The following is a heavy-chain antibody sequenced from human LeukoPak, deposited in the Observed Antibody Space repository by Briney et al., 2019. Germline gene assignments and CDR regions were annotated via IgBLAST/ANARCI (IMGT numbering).Heavy chain of an antibody. J-gene: IGHJ4*02. CDR3: AKGGNNAPLDY. Sequence: PGGSLRLSCAASGFTFSTYPMTWVRQAQGKGLEWISTITSGGSTYYADSVKGRFTISRDNSKNTLSLQMNSLRIDDTAIYYCAKGGNNAPLDYWGQGTLVTVSS. CDR1: GFTFSTYP. V-gene: IGHV3-23*01. D-gene: IGHD3-16*01. CDR2: ITSGGST.